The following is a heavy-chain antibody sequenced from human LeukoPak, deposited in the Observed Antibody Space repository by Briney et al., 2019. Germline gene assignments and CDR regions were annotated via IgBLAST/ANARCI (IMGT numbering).Heavy chain of an antibody. D-gene: IGHD6-19*01. V-gene: IGHV4-61*05. CDR2: IYTSGST. CDR1: GGSISSSSYY. CDR3: ARSLAVAGTWWFDP. Sequence: SETLSLTCTVSGGSISSSSYYWGWIRQPPGKGLEWIGRIYTSGSTNYNPSLKSRVTMSVDTSKNQFSLKLSSVTAADTAVYYCARSLAVAGTWWFDPWDQGTLVTVSS. J-gene: IGHJ5*02.